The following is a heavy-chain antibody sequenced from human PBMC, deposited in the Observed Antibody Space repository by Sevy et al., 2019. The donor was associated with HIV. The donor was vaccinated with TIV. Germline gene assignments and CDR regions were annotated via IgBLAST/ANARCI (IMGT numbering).Heavy chain of an antibody. J-gene: IGHJ4*02. CDR3: ANEAANYGSGSQLAGGDC. CDR2: ISGSGGST. Sequence: GGSLRLSCAASGFTFSSYAMSWVRQAPGKGLEWVSAISGSGGSTYYADSVKGRFTISRDNSKNTLYLQMNSLRAEDTAVYYCANEAANYGSGSQLAGGDCWGQGTLVTVSS. V-gene: IGHV3-23*01. D-gene: IGHD3-10*01. CDR1: GFTFSSYA.